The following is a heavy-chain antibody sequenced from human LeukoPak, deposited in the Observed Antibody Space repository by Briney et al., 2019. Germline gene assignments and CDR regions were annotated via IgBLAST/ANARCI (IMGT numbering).Heavy chain of an antibody. Sequence: SGTLSLSSAVSGGSFSVYYWSWIPRPPQKGAEWGWEINHRRSTNYNSSLKTRVTTSVDTSKTQLSLKLSSETAADTAVYYCARAPIEVGPAAMPAGFDPWGQGTLVTVSS. V-gene: IGHV4-34*01. CDR1: GGSFSVYY. CDR2: INHRRST. D-gene: IGHD2-2*01. CDR3: ARAPIEVGPAAMPAGFDP. J-gene: IGHJ5*02.